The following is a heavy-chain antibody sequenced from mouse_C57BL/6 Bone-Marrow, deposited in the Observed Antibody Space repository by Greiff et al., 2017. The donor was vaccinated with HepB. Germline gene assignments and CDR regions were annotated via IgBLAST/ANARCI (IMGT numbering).Heavy chain of an antibody. CDR1: CFNIKDYY. J-gene: IGHJ4*01. D-gene: IGHD1-1*01. CDR2: IDPEDGET. V-gene: IGHV14-2*01. CDR3: APHYYGSSYHYAMDY. Sequence: VQLQQSGAELVKPGASVKLSCTASCFNIKDYYMHWVKQRTEQGLEWIGRIDPEDGETKYAPKFQGKATITADTSSNTAYLQLSSLTSEDTAVYYCAPHYYGSSYHYAMDYWGQGTSVTVSS.